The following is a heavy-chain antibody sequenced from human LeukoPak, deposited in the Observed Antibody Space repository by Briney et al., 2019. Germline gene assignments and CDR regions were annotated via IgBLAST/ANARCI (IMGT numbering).Heavy chain of an antibody. V-gene: IGHV3-23*01. CDR3: ARRGVVIRVILVGFHKEAFYFDS. J-gene: IGHJ4*02. CDR1: GITLSNYG. CDR2: ISDSGGST. D-gene: IGHD3-22*01. Sequence: GGSLRLSCAVSGITLSNYGMSWVRQAPGKGLEWVAGISDSGGSTNYADPVKGRFTISRDNPKNTLYLQMNSLRAEDTAVYFCARRGVVIRVILVGFHKEAFYFDSWGQGALVTVSS.